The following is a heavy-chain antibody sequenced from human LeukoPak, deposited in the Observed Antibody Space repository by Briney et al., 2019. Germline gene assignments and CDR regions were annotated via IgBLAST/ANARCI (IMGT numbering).Heavy chain of an antibody. Sequence: PGGSLRLSCTASGFSFERYAMSWVRQAPGKGLEWVSAISGSGGSTYYADSVKGRFTISRDNSKNTLYLQMNSLRAEDTAVYYCAKYGTVIYWGQGTLVTVSS. D-gene: IGHD2-21*01. CDR3: AKYGTVIY. CDR1: GFSFERYA. CDR2: ISGSGGST. J-gene: IGHJ4*02. V-gene: IGHV3-23*01.